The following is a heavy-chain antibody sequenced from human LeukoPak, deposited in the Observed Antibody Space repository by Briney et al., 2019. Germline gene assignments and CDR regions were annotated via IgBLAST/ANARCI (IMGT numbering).Heavy chain of an antibody. D-gene: IGHD1-26*01. CDR2: IIPIFGTA. CDR1: GGTFSSYA. V-gene: IGHV1-69*05. CDR3: ASSGSYSRYYFDY. J-gene: IGHJ4*02. Sequence: SVKVSCKASGGTFSSYAISWVRQAPGQGLEWMGGIIPIFGTANYAQKFQGRVTITTDESTSTAYMELSSLRSEDTAVYYCASSGSYSRYYFDYWGQGTLVTVSS.